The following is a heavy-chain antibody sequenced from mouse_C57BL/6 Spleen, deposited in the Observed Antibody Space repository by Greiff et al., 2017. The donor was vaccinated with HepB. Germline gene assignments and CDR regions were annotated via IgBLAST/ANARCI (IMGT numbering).Heavy chain of an antibody. V-gene: IGHV1-81*01. J-gene: IGHJ4*01. CDR3: ASPITTAGYYAMDY. CDR2: IYPRSGNT. D-gene: IGHD1-2*01. Sequence: QVQLQQSGAELARPGASVKLSCKASGYTFTSYGISWVKQRTGQGLEWIGEIYPRSGNTYYNEKFKGKATLTADKSSSTAYMEIRSLTSEDSAVYFCASPITTAGYYAMDYWGQGTSVTVSS. CDR1: GYTFTSYG.